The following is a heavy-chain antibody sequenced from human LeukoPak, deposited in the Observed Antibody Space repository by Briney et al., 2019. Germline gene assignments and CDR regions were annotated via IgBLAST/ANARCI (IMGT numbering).Heavy chain of an antibody. CDR3: ARDSQRWSLENFYAMDV. V-gene: IGHV3-30*03. J-gene: IGHJ6*02. D-gene: IGHD6-25*01. Sequence: GGSLRLSCAASGFTFNRFGIHWVRQAPGKGLQWVALVSYDGSKTHYADSVKGRFTISRDNSKNTLFLQMNRLRLEDTAVYYCARDSQRWSLENFYAMDVWGQGATVIVSS. CDR1: GFTFNRFG. CDR2: VSYDGSKT.